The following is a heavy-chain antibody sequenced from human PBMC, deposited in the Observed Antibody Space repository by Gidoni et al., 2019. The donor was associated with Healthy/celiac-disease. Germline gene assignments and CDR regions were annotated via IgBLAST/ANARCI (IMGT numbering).Heavy chain of an antibody. CDR3: ARESTGGNSVYFDY. D-gene: IGHD2-21*02. Sequence: EVQLVETGGGLIQPGGSLRLSCAASGFTVSSNYMSWVRQAPGKGLEWVSVIYSGGSTYYADSVKGRFTISRDNSKNTLYLQMNSLRAEDTAVYYCARESTGGNSVYFDYWGQGTLVTVSS. CDR2: IYSGGST. V-gene: IGHV3-53*02. CDR1: GFTVSSNY. J-gene: IGHJ4*02.